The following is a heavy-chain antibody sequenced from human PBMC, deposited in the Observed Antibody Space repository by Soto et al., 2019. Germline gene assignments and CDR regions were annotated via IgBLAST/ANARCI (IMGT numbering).Heavy chain of an antibody. CDR3: ARDRIMFRGVVTYYYYGMDV. J-gene: IGHJ6*02. CDR1: GYTFTGYY. Sequence: QVQLVQSGAEVKKPGASVKVSCKASGYTFTGYYMHWVRQAPGQGLEWMGWINPNSGGTNYAQKFQGWVTMTTDTSISTAYMELSRLRSGETAVYYCARDRIMFRGVVTYYYYGMDVWGQGTTVTVSS. D-gene: IGHD3-10*01. V-gene: IGHV1-2*04. CDR2: INPNSGGT.